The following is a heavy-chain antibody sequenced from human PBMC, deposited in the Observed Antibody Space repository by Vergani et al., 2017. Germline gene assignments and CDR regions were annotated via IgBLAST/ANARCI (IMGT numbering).Heavy chain of an antibody. D-gene: IGHD6-13*01. CDR3: ATLRLATAGGYYFDY. CDR1: GFTFIMHA. J-gene: IGHJ4*01. CDR2: ISGSGGST. V-gene: IGHV3-23*01. Sequence: EVQLLESGGDLVQPGGSLRLSCAASGFTFIMHAMSWVRQAPGKGLEWVSTISGSGGSTYYADSVKGRFTISRDNSKNTLYLQMNSLRAEDTAVYYCATLRLATAGGYYFDYWGQGTLVTVSS.